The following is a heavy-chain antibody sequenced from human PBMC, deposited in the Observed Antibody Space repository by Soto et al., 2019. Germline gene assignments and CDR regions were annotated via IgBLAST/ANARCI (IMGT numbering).Heavy chain of an antibody. Sequence: GASVKVSCKASGYTFTSYGISWVRQAPGQGLEWMGWISAYNGNTNYAQKLQGRVTMTTDTSTSTAYMELRSLRSDDTAVYYCARDSRNQWWSNPLNVSYDDDFYIWAQRTTVTVSS. CDR1: GYTFTSYG. CDR2: ISAYNGNT. D-gene: IGHD2-15*01. CDR3: ARDSRNQWWSNPLNVSYDDDFYI. V-gene: IGHV1-18*01. J-gene: IGHJ3*02.